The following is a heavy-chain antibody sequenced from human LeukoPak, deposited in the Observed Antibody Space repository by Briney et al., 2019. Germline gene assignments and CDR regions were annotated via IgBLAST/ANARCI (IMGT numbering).Heavy chain of an antibody. Sequence: SGPTLVKPTQTLTLTCTFSGFSLSTSGMCVSWIRQPPGKALEWLALIDWDDDKYYSTSLKTRLTISKDTSKNQVVLTMTNMDPVDTATYYCARSYDSSGCYFQPPPAFDYWGQGTLVTVSS. V-gene: IGHV2-70*01. J-gene: IGHJ4*02. D-gene: IGHD3-22*01. CDR3: ARSYDSSGCYFQPPPAFDY. CDR1: GFSLSTSGMC. CDR2: IDWDDDK.